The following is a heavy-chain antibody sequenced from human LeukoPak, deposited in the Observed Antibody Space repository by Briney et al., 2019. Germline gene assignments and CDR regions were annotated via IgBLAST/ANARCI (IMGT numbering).Heavy chain of an antibody. J-gene: IGHJ5*02. CDR3: ARGTEIRIFGVVIISWFDP. CDR1: GYTFTSYD. D-gene: IGHD3-3*01. CDR2: MNPNSGNT. V-gene: IGHV1-8*01. Sequence: ASVKVSCKASGYTFTSYDINWVRQATGQGLEWMGWMNPNSGNTGYAQKFQGRVTMTRNTSISTAYMELSSLRSEDTAVYYCARGTEIRIFGVVIISWFDPWGQGTLVTVSS.